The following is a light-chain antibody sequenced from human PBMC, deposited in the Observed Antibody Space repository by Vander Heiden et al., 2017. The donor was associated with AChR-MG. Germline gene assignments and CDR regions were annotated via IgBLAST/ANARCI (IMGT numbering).Light chain of an antibody. V-gene: IGLV3-1*01. J-gene: IGLJ1*01. CDR3: QTWNSGTGV. CDR1: QLGDKY. CDR2: QNT. Sequence: SYEVTQPPSLSVPPGQTATITCSGDQLGDKYVSWLQRRPGPSPVVGIYQNTKRPSGIPERFSGSNSGNTATLTISGTQAMDESYYFCQTWNSGTGVFGTGTKVTV.